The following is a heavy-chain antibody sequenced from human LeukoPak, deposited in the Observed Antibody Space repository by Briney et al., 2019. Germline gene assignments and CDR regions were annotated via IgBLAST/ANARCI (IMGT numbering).Heavy chain of an antibody. D-gene: IGHD3-10*01. V-gene: IGHV1-8*01. CDR2: MNPNSGNT. J-gene: IGHJ4*02. CDR3: ARDSSYYYGSGSYYPDY. Sequence: ASVKVSCKASGYTFTSYDINWVRQATGRGLEWMGWMNPNSGNTGYAQKFQGRVTMTRNTSISTAYMELSSLRSDDTAAYYCARDSSYYYGSGSYYPDYWGQGTLVTVSS. CDR1: GYTFTSYD.